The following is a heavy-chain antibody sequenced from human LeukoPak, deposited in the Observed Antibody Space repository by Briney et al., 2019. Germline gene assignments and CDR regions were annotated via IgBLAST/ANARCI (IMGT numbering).Heavy chain of an antibody. CDR2: IYPGDSDT. J-gene: IGHJ3*02. CDR3: ARQRPYYSGAGSYRAFDI. V-gene: IGHV5-51*01. CDR1: GYSFTSYW. D-gene: IGHD3-10*01. Sequence: AGESLKISCKGSGYSFTSYWIGWVRQMPGKGLEWMGIIYPGDSDTRYSPSFQGQVTISADKSISTAYLQWSSLKASDTAMYYCARQRPYYSGAGSYRAFDIWGQGTMVIVSS.